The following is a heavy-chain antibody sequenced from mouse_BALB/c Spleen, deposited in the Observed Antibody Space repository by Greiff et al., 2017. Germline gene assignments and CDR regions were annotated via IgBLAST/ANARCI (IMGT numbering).Heavy chain of an antibody. Sequence: EVQGVESGGGLVQPGGSRKLSCAASGFTFSSFGMHWVRQAPEKGLEWVAYISSGSSTIYYADTVKGRFTISRNNPKNTQFLQMTSLRYEDTAMFYCARLDGNYAYYYAMDYWGQGTSVTVSS. CDR2: ISSGSSTI. J-gene: IGHJ4*01. CDR3: ARLDGNYAYYYAMDY. D-gene: IGHD2-1*01. V-gene: IGHV5-17*02. CDR1: GFTFSSFG.